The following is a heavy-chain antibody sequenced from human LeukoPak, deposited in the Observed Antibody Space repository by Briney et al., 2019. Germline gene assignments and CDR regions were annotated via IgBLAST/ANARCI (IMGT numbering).Heavy chain of an antibody. V-gene: IGHV4-39*01. CDR3: ARHPSGYSSNWSFY. Sequence: SETLSLTCNVSGGSISSSSYYWGWIRQPPGKGLEWIASIYYSGSTYYNPSLKSRVTLSVDTSKNQFSLKLSSVTAADTAVYYCARHPSGYSSNWSFYWGQGTLVTVSP. CDR2: IYYSGST. D-gene: IGHD6-13*01. J-gene: IGHJ4*02. CDR1: GGSISSSSYY.